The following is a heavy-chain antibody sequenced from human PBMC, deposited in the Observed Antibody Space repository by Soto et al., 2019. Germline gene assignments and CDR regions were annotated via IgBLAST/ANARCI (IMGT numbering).Heavy chain of an antibody. J-gene: IGHJ4*02. CDR3: ARGPGGPDGPGDY. D-gene: IGHD2-15*01. Sequence: QVQLVQSGAEVKKPGASVKVSCKASGYTFTAYAMHWVRQAPGQRLEWMGWINAGNGNTKYSQKFQGRVTITRDTSASTAYMELSSLRSEDTAVYYCARGPGGPDGPGDYWGQGTLVTVSS. CDR2: INAGNGNT. V-gene: IGHV1-3*01. CDR1: GYTFTAYA.